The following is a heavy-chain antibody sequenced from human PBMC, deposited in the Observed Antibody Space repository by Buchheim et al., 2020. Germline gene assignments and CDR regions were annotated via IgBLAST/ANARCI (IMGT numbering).Heavy chain of an antibody. V-gene: IGHV4-61*02. CDR2: IYTSGST. CDR1: GGSISSGSYY. CDR3: ARDGGWLQSKNSLDY. D-gene: IGHD5-24*01. J-gene: IGHJ4*02. Sequence: QVQLQESGPGLVKPSQTLSLTCTVSGGSISSGSYYWSWIRQPAGKGLEWIGRIYTSGSTNYNPSLKSRVTISVDTSKNQFPLKLSSVTAADTAVYYCARDGGWLQSKNSLDYWGQGTL.